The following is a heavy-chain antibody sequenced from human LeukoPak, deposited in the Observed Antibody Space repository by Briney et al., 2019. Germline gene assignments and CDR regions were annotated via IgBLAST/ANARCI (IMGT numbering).Heavy chain of an antibody. CDR1: GGSFSGYY. V-gene: IGHV4-34*01. CDR3: ARQHDGAELDY. CDR2: INHSGST. J-gene: IGHJ4*02. D-gene: IGHD4-17*01. Sequence: SETLSLTCAVYGGSFSGYYWSWIRQPPXXXLEWIGEINHSGSTNYNPSLKSRVTISVDTSKNQFSLKLSSVTAADTAVYYCARQHDGAELDYWGQGTLVTVSS.